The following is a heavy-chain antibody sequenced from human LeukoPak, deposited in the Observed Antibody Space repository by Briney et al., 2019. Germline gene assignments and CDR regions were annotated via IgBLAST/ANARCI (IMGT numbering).Heavy chain of an antibody. J-gene: IGHJ4*02. CDR1: GFTFSSYW. Sequence: GGSLRLSCAASGFTFSSYWMTWVRQGPGKGLEWVANIKPDGSLIYYVDSVRGRFTISRDNAKNSLYLQMNSLRAEDTAVYYCAKWELYSGFYYIDYWGQGTLATVSS. CDR3: AKWELYSGFYYIDY. V-gene: IGHV3-7*01. CDR2: IKPDGSLI. D-gene: IGHD1-26*01.